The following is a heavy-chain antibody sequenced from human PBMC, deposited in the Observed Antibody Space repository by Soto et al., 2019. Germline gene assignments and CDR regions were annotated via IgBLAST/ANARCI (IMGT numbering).Heavy chain of an antibody. V-gene: IGHV1-69*02. D-gene: IGHD3-16*01. CDR2: IIPILGIA. CDR1: GGTFSSYT. J-gene: IGHJ6*03. Sequence: QVQLVQSGAEVKKPGSSVKVSCKASGGTFSSYTISWVRQAPGQGLEWMGRIIPILGIANYAQKFQGRVTITADKSTSTAYMELSRLRSEATAVYYCARGAWGADYYYMDVWGKGTTVTVSS. CDR3: ARGAWGADYYYMDV.